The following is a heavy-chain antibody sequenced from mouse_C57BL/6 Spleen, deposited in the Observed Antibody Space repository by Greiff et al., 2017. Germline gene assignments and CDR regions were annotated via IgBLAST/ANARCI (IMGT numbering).Heavy chain of an antibody. J-gene: IGHJ2*01. Sequence: VQLQQSGPELVKPGASVKISCKASGYTFTDDYMNWVKQSHGKSLEWIGDISPNNGGTSYNQKFKCKATLTVDKSSSTAYMELRSLTSEDSAVYYCASPPYYGSSYYFDYWGQGTTLTVSS. CDR3: ASPPYYGSSYYFDY. D-gene: IGHD1-1*01. V-gene: IGHV1-26*01. CDR1: GYTFTDDY. CDR2: ISPNNGGT.